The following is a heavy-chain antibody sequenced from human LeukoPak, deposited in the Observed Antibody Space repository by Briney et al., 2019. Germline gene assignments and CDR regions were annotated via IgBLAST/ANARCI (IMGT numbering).Heavy chain of an antibody. V-gene: IGHV3-23*01. CDR2: SGGGGTT. Sequence: SGGGGTTNYADSVRGRFTLSRDNSKNTLYLQMNSLRAEDTAVYYCAKRSGGYYFDYWGQGTLVTVSS. D-gene: IGHD1-26*01. J-gene: IGHJ4*02. CDR3: AKRSGGYYFDY.